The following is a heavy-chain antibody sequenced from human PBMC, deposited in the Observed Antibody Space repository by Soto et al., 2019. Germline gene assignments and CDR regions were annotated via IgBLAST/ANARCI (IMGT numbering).Heavy chain of an antibody. J-gene: IGHJ3*02. D-gene: IGHD3-22*01. CDR3: ACRYYYDSSGYYSSFAFDI. CDR1: GYSFTSYW. V-gene: IGHV5-10-1*01. CDR2: IDPSDSYT. Sequence: GSLKISCKGSGYSFTSYWISWVRQMPGKGLEWMGSIDPSDSYTNYSPSFQGHVTISADKSISTAYLQWSSLKASDTAMYYCACRYYYDSSGYYSSFAFDIWGQGTMVTASS.